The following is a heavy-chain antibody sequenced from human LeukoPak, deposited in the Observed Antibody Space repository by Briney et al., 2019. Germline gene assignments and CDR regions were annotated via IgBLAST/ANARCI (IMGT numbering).Heavy chain of an antibody. CDR2: ISAYNGNT. V-gene: IGHV1-18*01. J-gene: IGHJ5*02. CDR1: GYTFTSYG. CDR3: AREDVPYYYDSSGYYNWFDP. D-gene: IGHD3-22*01. Sequence: GASVKVSCKASGYTFTSYGISWVRQAPGQGLERMGWISAYNGNTNYAQKLQGRVTMTTDTSTSTAYMELRSLRSDNTAVYYCAREDVPYYYDSSGYYNWFDPWGQGTLVTVSS.